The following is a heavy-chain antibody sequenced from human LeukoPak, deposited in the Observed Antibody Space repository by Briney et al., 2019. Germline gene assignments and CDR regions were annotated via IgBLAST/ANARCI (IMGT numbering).Heavy chain of an antibody. J-gene: IGHJ4*02. CDR1: GGSISSGGYY. CDR2: IYTSGST. Sequence: SSETLSLTCTVSGGSISSGGYYWSWIRQPAGKGLEWIGRIYTSGSTNYNPSLKSRVTISVDTSKNQFSLKLSSVTAADTAVYYCARGGGLTGDLDYWGQGTLVTVSS. V-gene: IGHV4-61*02. D-gene: IGHD7-27*01. CDR3: ARGGGLTGDLDY.